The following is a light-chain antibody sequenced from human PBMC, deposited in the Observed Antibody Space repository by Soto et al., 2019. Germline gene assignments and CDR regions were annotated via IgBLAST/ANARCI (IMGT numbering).Light chain of an antibody. CDR1: QSTSSW. CDR3: QEYLSSSWT. Sequence: DIQMTQSPSSLSASVGDRVSITCRASQSTSSWLAWYQQKPGKAPKMLIYKASSLESGVPSRFRGSGSGTEFTLTISSLQPDDFAIYYCQEYLSSSWTFGQGTKVDIK. CDR2: KAS. J-gene: IGKJ1*01. V-gene: IGKV1-5*03.